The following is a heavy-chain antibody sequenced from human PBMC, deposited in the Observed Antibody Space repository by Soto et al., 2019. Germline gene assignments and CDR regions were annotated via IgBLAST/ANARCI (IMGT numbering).Heavy chain of an antibody. CDR1: GYTFTNHG. D-gene: IGHD2-8*01. V-gene: IGHV1-18*04. CDR3: ARDWTSPSCTSYSRPRGGWFDP. J-gene: IGHJ5*02. CDR2: INPYNANT. Sequence: QVQLVQSGAEVKEPGASLKVSCKASGYTFTNHGISWVRQAPGQGLEWMGWINPYNANTYYAQKLQGRVTMTTDTSTNTAYMELTSLGSDDTAVYYCARDWTSPSCTSYSRPRGGWFDPWGQGTLLTVSS.